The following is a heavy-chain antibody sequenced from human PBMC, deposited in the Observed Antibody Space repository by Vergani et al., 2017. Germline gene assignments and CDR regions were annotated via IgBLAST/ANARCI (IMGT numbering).Heavy chain of an antibody. CDR2: ISYDGSNK. CDR3: AGDSSGYYYYYGMDV. D-gene: IGHD3-22*01. V-gene: IGHV3-30*03. J-gene: IGHJ6*02. CDR1: GFTFSSYG. Sequence: QVQLVESGGGLVKPGGSLRLSCAASGFTFSSYGMHWVRQAPGKGLEWVAVISYDGSNKYYADSVKGRFTISRDNSKNTLYLQMNSLRAEDTAVYYCAGDSSGYYYYYGMDVWGQGTTVTVSS.